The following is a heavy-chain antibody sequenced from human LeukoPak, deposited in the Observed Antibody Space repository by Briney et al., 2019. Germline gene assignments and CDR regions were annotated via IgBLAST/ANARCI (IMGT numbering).Heavy chain of an antibody. Sequence: GGSLRLSCSASGFTFGSYWMNWVRQAPGKGPEWVANIKQDGSEINYVDSVKGRFTISRDNAKNSLYLQMNSLRVDDTAVYYCAGGSGWITGDWGHGTLVTVSS. V-gene: IGHV3-7*03. CDR3: AGGSGWITGD. CDR2: IKQDGSEI. CDR1: GFTFGSYW. D-gene: IGHD1-14*01. J-gene: IGHJ4*01.